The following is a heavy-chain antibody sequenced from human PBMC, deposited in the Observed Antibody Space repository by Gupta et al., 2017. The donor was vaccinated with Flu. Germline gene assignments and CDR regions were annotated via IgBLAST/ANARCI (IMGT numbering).Heavy chain of an antibody. CDR2: IKSDESSA. V-gene: IGHV3-74*01. J-gene: IGHJ5*02. CDR3: ARDGAGDCSGGSCYSWFDP. Sequence: HWVRQAQGKGLVWVSRIKSDESSAIYADSVKGRFTISRDNAKNTLYLQMNSLRAEDTAVYYCARDGAGDCSGGSCYSWFDPWGQGTLVTVSS. D-gene: IGHD2-15*01.